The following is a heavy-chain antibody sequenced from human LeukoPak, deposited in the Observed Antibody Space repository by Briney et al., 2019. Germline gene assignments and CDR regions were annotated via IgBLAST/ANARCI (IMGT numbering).Heavy chain of an antibody. CDR2: INPNSGGT. V-gene: IGHV1-2*02. Sequence: ASVKVSCKASGYRFTAFYIHWVRQAPGQGLEWMSWINPNSGGTKYAQKFQDRVTMTRDTSIITAYMELSRLTSDDTAVYYRARGEEKAYYYESSGYLGDYWGQGTLVTVSS. CDR1: GYRFTAFY. D-gene: IGHD3-22*01. CDR3: ARGEEKAYYYESSGYLGDY. J-gene: IGHJ4*02.